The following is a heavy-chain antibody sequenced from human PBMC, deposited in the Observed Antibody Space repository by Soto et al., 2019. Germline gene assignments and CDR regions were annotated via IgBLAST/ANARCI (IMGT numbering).Heavy chain of an antibody. CDR2: MSGSGAST. D-gene: IGHD3-3*01. Sequence: LRLSYAASEFTFRSHAMTWVRQAPRQGLEWVSVMSGSGASTYYADCVKGRFTISRDNSRNTLYLQMNSLSVEDTAVYFCARGGKDLWNNYSFDYWGQGTLVTVSS. J-gene: IGHJ4*02. CDR3: ARGGKDLWNNYSFDY. V-gene: IGHV3-23*01. CDR1: EFTFRSHA.